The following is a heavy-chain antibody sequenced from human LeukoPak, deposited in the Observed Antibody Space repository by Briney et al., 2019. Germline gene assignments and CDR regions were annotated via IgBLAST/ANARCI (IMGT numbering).Heavy chain of an antibody. V-gene: IGHV3-23*01. D-gene: IGHD2-15*01. CDR3: APRVVGSAPFDY. J-gene: IGHJ4*02. Sequence: GGSLRLSCAGSGFTFSTHGMNWVRQAPGKGLEWVSGVTPSGDPTYYADSVKGRFIISRDNSKNTLYLQMNNLRAEDTAVYYCAPRVVGSAPFDYWGQGTLVTVSS. CDR2: VTPSGDPT. CDR1: GFTFSTHG.